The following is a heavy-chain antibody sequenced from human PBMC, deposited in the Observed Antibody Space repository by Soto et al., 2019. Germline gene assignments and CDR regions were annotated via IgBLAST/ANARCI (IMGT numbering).Heavy chain of an antibody. J-gene: IGHJ4*02. CDR3: AKGDYVVY. Sequence: EVQVVESGGGLIQPGGSLRLSCAASDFTFSNYAMGWVRQAPGKGLEWVSGISGSGGTTHYADSVKGRFTISRDNSENTVYLQMNSLRAEDTAVYYCAKGDYVVYWGQGTLVTVSS. V-gene: IGHV3-23*04. CDR1: DFTFSNYA. CDR2: ISGSGGTT.